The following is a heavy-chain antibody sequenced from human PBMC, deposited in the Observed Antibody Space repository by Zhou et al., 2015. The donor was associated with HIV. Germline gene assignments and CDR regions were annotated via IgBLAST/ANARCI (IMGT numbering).Heavy chain of an antibody. J-gene: IGHJ4*02. CDR2: A. CDR3: ATFAGATPW. V-gene: IGHV1-69*01. D-gene: IGHD1-26*01. Sequence: ANYAQKFQGRVTITADESTSTAYMELSSLRSEDTAVYYCATFAGATPWWGQGTLVTVSS.